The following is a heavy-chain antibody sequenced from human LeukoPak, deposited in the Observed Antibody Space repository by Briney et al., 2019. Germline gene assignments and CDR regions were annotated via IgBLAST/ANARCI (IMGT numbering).Heavy chain of an antibody. D-gene: IGHD3-10*01. V-gene: IGHV4-38-2*02. Sequence: PSETLSLTCTVSGYSISSGYFRGWIRQAPGKGLEWIGSMYHSGSTYYNPSLKSRVTISVDTSKKHLLLNLTSVTAADTAVYYCVRDVGYGVESYYYYFDYWGQGTLVTVSS. CDR1: GYSISSGYF. CDR2: MYHSGST. CDR3: VRDVGYGVESYYYYFDY. J-gene: IGHJ4*02.